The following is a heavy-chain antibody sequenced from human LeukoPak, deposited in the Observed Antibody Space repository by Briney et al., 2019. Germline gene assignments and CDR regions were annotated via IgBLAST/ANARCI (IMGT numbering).Heavy chain of an antibody. CDR1: GFIVSSNY. CDR3: VKGRYDSGSYYFDY. J-gene: IGHJ4*02. V-gene: IGHV3-66*01. D-gene: IGHD3-10*01. Sequence: GGSLRLSCAASGFIVSSNYMSWVRQAPGKGLEWVSVTYSGGSPYYADSVKGRFIISRDISKNTLYLQMNSLRAEDTAVYYCVKGRYDSGSYYFDYWGQGTLVTVSS. CDR2: TYSGGSP.